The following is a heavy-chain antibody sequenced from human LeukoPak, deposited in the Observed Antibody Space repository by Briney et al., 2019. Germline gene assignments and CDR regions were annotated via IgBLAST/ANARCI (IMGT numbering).Heavy chain of an antibody. D-gene: IGHD5-12*01. CDR2: INHSGST. V-gene: IGHV4-34*01. CDR1: GGSFSGYY. Sequence: SETLSLTCAVYGGSFSGYYWSWIRQPPGKGLEWIGEINHSGSTNYNPSLKSRVTISVDTSKNQSSLKLSSVTAADTAVYYCASGNTGYDRDSFDIWGQGTMVTVSS. J-gene: IGHJ3*02. CDR3: ASGNTGYDRDSFDI.